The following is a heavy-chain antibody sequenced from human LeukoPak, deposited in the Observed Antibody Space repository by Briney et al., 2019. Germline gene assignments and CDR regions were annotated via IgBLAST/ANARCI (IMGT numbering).Heavy chain of an antibody. V-gene: IGHV3-30-3*01. J-gene: IGHJ3*01. Sequence: GGSLRLSCAASGFTFSSYAMHWVRQAPGKGLEWVAVISYDGSNKYYADSVKGRFTISRDNSKNTLYLQMNSLRAEDTAVYYCARATTVTTMNVWGQGTMVTVSS. CDR3: ARATTVTTMNV. CDR1: GFTFSSYA. CDR2: ISYDGSNK. D-gene: IGHD4-17*01.